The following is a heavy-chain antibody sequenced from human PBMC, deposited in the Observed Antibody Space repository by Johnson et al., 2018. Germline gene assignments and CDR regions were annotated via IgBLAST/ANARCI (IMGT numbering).Heavy chain of an antibody. CDR2: ISYDGNNK. J-gene: IGHJ3*02. Sequence: VQLLETGGGVVQPGSSLRLSCAASGFTFSSYAMHWVRQAPGKGLEWVTIISYDGNNKYYADSLKGRFTISRDNSKNTLYLQMNSLRTEDTAVYYFAKVGAPMVISQSDTFDIWGQGTMVAVSS. D-gene: IGHD5-18*01. V-gene: IGHV3-30*18. CDR3: AKVGAPMVISQSDTFDI. CDR1: GFTFSSYA.